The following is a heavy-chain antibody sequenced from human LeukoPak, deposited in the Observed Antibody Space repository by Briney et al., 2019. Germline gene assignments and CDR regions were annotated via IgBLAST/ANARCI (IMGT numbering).Heavy chain of an antibody. CDR3: ARDQKVAYDSSGYYPQYFQH. Sequence: GGSLRLSCAASGFTVSSNYMSWVRQAPGKGLEWVSVIYSGGSTYYADSVKGRFTISRDNAKNSLYLQMNSLRAEDTAVYYCARDQKVAYDSSGYYPQYFQHWGQGTLVTVSS. J-gene: IGHJ1*01. V-gene: IGHV3-53*01. CDR1: GFTVSSNY. CDR2: IYSGGST. D-gene: IGHD3-22*01.